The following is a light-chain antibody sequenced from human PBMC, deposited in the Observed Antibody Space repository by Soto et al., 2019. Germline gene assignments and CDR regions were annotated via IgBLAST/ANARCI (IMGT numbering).Light chain of an antibody. V-gene: IGKV1-5*03. CDR3: LQYNSHSWT. J-gene: IGKJ1*01. Sequence: DIQMTQSPSTLSASVGDRVTITCRASQSISSWLAWYQHKPGKAPKLLIYKASSLESGVPSRFSGSGSGTEFTLNISTLQPEDFASYYCLQYNSHSWTFGQETKVEMK. CDR2: KAS. CDR1: QSISSW.